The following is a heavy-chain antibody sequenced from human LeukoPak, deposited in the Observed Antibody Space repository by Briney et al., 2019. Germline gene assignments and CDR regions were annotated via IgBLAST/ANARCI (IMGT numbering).Heavy chain of an antibody. V-gene: IGHV4-39*01. CDR2: IYYSGGT. J-gene: IGHJ4*02. CDR1: GGSISSGGYY. Sequence: SETLSLTCTVSGGSISSGGYYWSWIRQHPGKGLEWIGYIYYSGGTYYDPSLKSRVTISVDTSKNQFSLKLSSVTAADTAVYYCARHAVTIFGVVIQGLFDYWGQGTLVTVSS. CDR3: ARHAVTIFGVVIQGLFDY. D-gene: IGHD3-3*01.